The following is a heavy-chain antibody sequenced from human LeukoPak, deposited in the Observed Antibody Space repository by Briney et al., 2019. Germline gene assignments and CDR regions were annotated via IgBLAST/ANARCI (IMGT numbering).Heavy chain of an antibody. Sequence: TGGSLRLSCAASGFTFSSNAMSWVRQAPGKGLEGVSVISVSGSRAYYADFVKGRFTVSRDNSKNTVLLQMNSLRVEDTAVYYCTKDHDGMHAWGQGTTVTVSS. J-gene: IGHJ6*02. CDR3: TKDHDGMHA. V-gene: IGHV3-23*01. CDR1: GFTFSSNA. CDR2: ISVSGSRA.